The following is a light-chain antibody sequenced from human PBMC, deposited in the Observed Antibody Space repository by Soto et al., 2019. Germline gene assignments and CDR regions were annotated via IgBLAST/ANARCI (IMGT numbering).Light chain of an antibody. J-gene: IGLJ1*01. Sequence: QSVLTQPASVSGPPGQSTTISCTGTSSDVGGYNYVSWYQQHPGKAPKLMIYEVSNRPSGVSNRFSGSKSGNTASLTISGLQAEDEADYYCSSYTSSSTDYVFGTGTKVTVL. CDR3: SSYTSSSTDYV. CDR1: SSDVGGYNY. CDR2: EVS. V-gene: IGLV2-14*01.